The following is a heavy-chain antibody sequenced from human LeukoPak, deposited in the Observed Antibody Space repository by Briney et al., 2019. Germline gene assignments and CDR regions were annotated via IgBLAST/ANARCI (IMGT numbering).Heavy chain of an antibody. CDR2: INPNGGST. J-gene: IGHJ4*02. D-gene: IGHD2-2*01. CDR1: GYTFTSYY. V-gene: IGHV1-46*03. Sequence: ASVKVSCKASGYTFTSYYIHWVRQAPGQGLEWMGIINPNGGSTSYAQKFQGRVTMTRDTSTSTVYMELSSLRSDDTAMYYCSRGGSRTTSRSDYWGQGTLVTVSS. CDR3: SRGGSRTTSRSDY.